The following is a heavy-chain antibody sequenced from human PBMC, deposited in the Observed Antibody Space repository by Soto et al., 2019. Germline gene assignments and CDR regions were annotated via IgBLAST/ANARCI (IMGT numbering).Heavy chain of an antibody. CDR1: GYTFTEYP. CDR3: ARVKAVKSDY. V-gene: IGHV1-3*04. Sequence: ASVNVSCKASGYTFTEYPIHWVRQAPGQGLEWMGWIDTGSGKARLSQNFKGRVTLSRDTSAATANMDLRNLRPEDTAVYFCARVKAVKSDYWGQGTLVTVSS. D-gene: IGHD4-17*01. CDR2: IDTGSGKA. J-gene: IGHJ4*02.